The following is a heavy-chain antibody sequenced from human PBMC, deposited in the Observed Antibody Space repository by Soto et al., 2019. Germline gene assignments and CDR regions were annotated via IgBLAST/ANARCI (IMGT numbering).Heavy chain of an antibody. Sequence: ASVKVSCKASGYTFTGYYMHWVRQAPGQGLEWMGWINPNSGGTNYAQKFQGWVTMTRDMSSSTAYMELSRLRSDDTAVYYCARDRVITGSNPGKTYYYMDVWGKGTTVTVSS. D-gene: IGHD1-20*01. CDR3: ARDRVITGSNPGKTYYYMDV. J-gene: IGHJ6*03. CDR1: GYTFTGYY. V-gene: IGHV1-2*04. CDR2: INPNSGGT.